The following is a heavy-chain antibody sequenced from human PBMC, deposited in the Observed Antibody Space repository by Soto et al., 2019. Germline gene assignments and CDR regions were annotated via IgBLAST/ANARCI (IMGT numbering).Heavy chain of an antibody. Sequence: EVQLLESGGGLVQPGGSLRLSCAASGFTFSSYAMSWVRQAPGKGLEWVSAISGSGGSTYYADSVKGRFTISRDNSKNTLYLQMNSLRAEDTAVYYCAKIWDCSGGSCYRNAFDIWGQGTMVTVSS. CDR3: AKIWDCSGGSCYRNAFDI. CDR2: ISGSGGST. D-gene: IGHD2-15*01. CDR1: GFTFSSYA. J-gene: IGHJ3*02. V-gene: IGHV3-23*01.